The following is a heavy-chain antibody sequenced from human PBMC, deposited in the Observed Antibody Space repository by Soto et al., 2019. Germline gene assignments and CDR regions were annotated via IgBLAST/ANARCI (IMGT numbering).Heavy chain of an antibody. CDR1: GFTFSSYA. Sequence: PGGSLRLSCAASGFTFSSYAMHWVRQAPGKGLEWVAVISYDGSNKYYADSVKGRFTISRDNSKNTLYLQMNSLRAEDTAVYYCAREKVRYGGNSGYYSMDVWGQGTTVTVSS. CDR2: ISYDGSNK. D-gene: IGHD2-21*02. J-gene: IGHJ6*02. CDR3: AREKVRYGGNSGYYSMDV. V-gene: IGHV3-30-3*01.